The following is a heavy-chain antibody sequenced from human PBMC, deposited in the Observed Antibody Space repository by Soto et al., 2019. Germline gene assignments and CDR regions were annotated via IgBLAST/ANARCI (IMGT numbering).Heavy chain of an antibody. CDR3: ARGHPGVLRFLEWLPTYYFDY. CDR2: INHSGST. Sequence: QVQLQQWGAGLLKPSETLSLTCAVYGGSFSGYYWSWIRQPPGKGLEWIGEINHSGSTNYNPSLKSRVTISVDTSKNQFSLKLSSVTAADTAVYYCARGHPGVLRFLEWLPTYYFDYWGQGTLVTVSS. D-gene: IGHD3-3*01. CDR1: GGSFSGYY. V-gene: IGHV4-34*01. J-gene: IGHJ4*02.